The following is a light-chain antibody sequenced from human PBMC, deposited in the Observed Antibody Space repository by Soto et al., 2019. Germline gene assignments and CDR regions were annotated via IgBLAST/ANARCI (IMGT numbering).Light chain of an antibody. J-gene: IGKJ1*01. CDR2: GAS. Sequence: EFVLTQSPGTLSLSPEERATLSCRASQSVRGNYLAWFQQKPGQAPRVLIYGASNRATGIPDRFSGSGSGTDFTLTVSKLEPEDFAVYYCHQYGNSPWAFGQGTKVEIK. CDR1: QSVRGNY. CDR3: HQYGNSPWA. V-gene: IGKV3-20*01.